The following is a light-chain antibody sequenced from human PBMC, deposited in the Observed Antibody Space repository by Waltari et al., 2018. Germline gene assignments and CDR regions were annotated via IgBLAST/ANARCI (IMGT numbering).Light chain of an antibody. Sequence: QPVLTQSPSASASLGASVKLPCPLSSAFSSYAVVWHQQQPEKGLRYLMKVNSDGTHTKGDGIPDRFSGSSSGAERYLTLSSLQSDDEADYYCQTWGTGVQWVFGGGSKVTVL. CDR3: QTWGTGVQWV. CDR1: SAFSSYA. V-gene: IGLV4-69*01. J-gene: IGLJ3*02. CDR2: VNSDGTH.